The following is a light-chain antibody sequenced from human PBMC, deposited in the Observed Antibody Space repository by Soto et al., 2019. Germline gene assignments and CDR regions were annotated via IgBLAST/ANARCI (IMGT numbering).Light chain of an antibody. CDR2: EVS. Sequence: QSVLTQPASVSGSPGQSITISCTGTSSDVGGYNYVAWYQQHPGKVPRLMIYEVSNRPSGVSNRLSGSKSGSTASLTISGLQAEDEADYYCISYTSSSNSYVFGTGTKVTVL. J-gene: IGLJ1*01. CDR3: ISYTSSSNSYV. V-gene: IGLV2-14*01. CDR1: SSDVGGYNY.